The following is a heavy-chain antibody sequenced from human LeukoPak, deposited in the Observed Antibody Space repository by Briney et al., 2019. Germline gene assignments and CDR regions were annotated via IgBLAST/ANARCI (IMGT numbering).Heavy chain of an antibody. CDR1: GDYITTTNYY. CDR2: VFYSGTT. CDR3: ARRSRLYKHETTGYHDS. Sequence: SETLSLTCNVSGDYITTTNYYWAWIRQPPGKGLEWIASVFYSGTTYYNPSLKSRVVISMDTSRKQISLRLSSVTATDTAIYYCARRSRLYKHETTGYHDSWGQGTLVTVSA. V-gene: IGHV4-39*01. D-gene: IGHD3-9*01. J-gene: IGHJ4*02.